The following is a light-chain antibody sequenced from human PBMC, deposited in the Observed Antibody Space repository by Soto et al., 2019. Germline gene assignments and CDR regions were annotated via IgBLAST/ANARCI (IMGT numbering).Light chain of an antibody. J-gene: IGKJ1*01. CDR2: DAS. V-gene: IGKV3-11*01. CDR1: QSVSIL. CDR3: QQRSNWSGT. Sequence: EIVSKHSPSTLSVSTGERATLSCRASQSVSILLAWYQQKPGQAPRLLIYDASNRATGIPARFSGSGSGTDFTLTISSLEPEDFAVYYCQQRSNWSGTFGQGTKVDIK.